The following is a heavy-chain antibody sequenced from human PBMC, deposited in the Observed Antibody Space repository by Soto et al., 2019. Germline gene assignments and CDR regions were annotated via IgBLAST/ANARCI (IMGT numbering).Heavy chain of an antibody. J-gene: IGHJ6*03. CDR1: GYSFASYW. CDR3: ARHANSYYYMDV. V-gene: IGHV5-51*01. Sequence: GESLKISCKGSGYSFASYWIGWVRQMPGKGLEWMGIIYPGDSDTRYSPSFQGQVTISADKSTNTASLQWSSLKASDTAVYYCARHANSYYYMDVWGKGTTVTVSS. CDR2: IYPGDSDT.